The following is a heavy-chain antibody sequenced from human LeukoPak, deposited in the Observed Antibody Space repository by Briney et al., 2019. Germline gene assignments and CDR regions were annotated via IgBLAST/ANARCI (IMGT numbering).Heavy chain of an antibody. Sequence: PGRSLRLSCAASGFTFDDYAMHWVRQVPGKGLEWVSGITWNRGSIGYADSVKGRFTISRDNAKNSLYLQMNSLRAEDTAVYYCVEIDSVWGQGTMVTVSS. V-gene: IGHV3-9*01. CDR2: ITWNRGSI. D-gene: IGHD3-9*01. J-gene: IGHJ3*01. CDR1: GFTFDDYA. CDR3: VEIDSV.